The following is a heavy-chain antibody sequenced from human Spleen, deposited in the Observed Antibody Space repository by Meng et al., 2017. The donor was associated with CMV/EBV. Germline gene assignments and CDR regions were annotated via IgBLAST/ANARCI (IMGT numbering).Heavy chain of an antibody. Sequence: GESLKISCAGSGFSFSSYAMNWVRQAPGRGLEWVSFISSSGSSIHYADSVKGRFNISRDNAEDSLYLQMNSLRVEDTAIYYCARDMAPRDDFWSGHSPIPSYYYGVDVWGQGTTVTVSS. CDR2: ISSSGSSI. V-gene: IGHV3-48*03. CDR3: ARDMAPRDDFWSGHSPIPSYYYGVDV. J-gene: IGHJ6*02. D-gene: IGHD3-3*01. CDR1: GFSFSSYA.